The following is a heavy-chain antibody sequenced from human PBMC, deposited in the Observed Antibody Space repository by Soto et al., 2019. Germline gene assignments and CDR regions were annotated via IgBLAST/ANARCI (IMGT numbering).Heavy chain of an antibody. Sequence: PSETLSLTCAVYGGSFRGYYWSWIRQPPGKGLEWIGEINHSGSTNYNPSLKSRVTISVDTSKNQFSLKLSSVTAADTAVYYCASQYLVRGVIGYYYYYGMDVWGQGTTVTVSS. CDR2: INHSGST. D-gene: IGHD3-10*01. V-gene: IGHV4-34*01. CDR1: GGSFRGYY. J-gene: IGHJ6*02. CDR3: ASQYLVRGVIGYYYYYGMDV.